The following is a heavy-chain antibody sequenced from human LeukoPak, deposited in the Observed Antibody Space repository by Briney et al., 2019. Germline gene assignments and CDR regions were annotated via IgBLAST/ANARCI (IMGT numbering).Heavy chain of an antibody. V-gene: IGHV3-48*04. CDR2: ISSSSSTI. D-gene: IGHD1-1*01. CDR3: ARDERPVYGMDV. Sequence: GGSLRLSCAASGFTFSSYSMNWVRQAPGKGLEWVSYISSSSSTIYYADSVKGRFTISGDNAKNSLYLQMNSLRAEDTAVYYCARDERPVYGMDVWGQGTTVTDSS. J-gene: IGHJ6*02. CDR1: GFTFSSYS.